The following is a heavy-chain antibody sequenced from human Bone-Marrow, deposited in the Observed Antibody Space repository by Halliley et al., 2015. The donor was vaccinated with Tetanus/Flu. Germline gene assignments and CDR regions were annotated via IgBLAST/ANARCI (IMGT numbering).Heavy chain of an antibody. CDR2: VYYSGST. V-gene: IGHV4-59*01. Sequence: GLEWIGYVYYSGSTNYSPSLKSRVTILVDTSKNQFSLKLGSVTAADTAVYYCARSVVLVGAFDQWGQGTLVTVSS. J-gene: IGHJ4*02. CDR3: ARSVVLVGAFDQ. D-gene: IGHD2-15*01.